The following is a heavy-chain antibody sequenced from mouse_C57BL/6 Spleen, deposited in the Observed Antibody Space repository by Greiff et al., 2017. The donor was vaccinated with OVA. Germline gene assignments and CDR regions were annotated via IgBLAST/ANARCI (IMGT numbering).Heavy chain of an antibody. CDR2: INPNNGGP. Sequence: VHVKQSGPELVKPGASVKIPCKASGYTFTDYNMDWVKQSHGKSLEWIGDINPNNGGPIYNQKFKGKATLTVDKSSSTAYMELRSLTSEDTAVYYCARWYYGSSYGFAYWGQGTLVTVSA. J-gene: IGHJ3*01. D-gene: IGHD1-1*01. V-gene: IGHV1-18*01. CDR3: ARWYYGSSYGFAY. CDR1: GYTFTDYN.